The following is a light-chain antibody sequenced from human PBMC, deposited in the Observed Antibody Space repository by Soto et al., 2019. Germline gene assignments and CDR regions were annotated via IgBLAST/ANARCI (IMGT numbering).Light chain of an antibody. J-gene: IGKJ5*01. CDR2: DAS. V-gene: IGKV1-33*01. Sequence: DIQITQSPPSLSSYLLDIVTITCRASQDISNYLNWYQQKPGKAPKLLIYDASNLETGVPSRFSGSGSGTDFTFTISSLQPEDIATYYCQQYDNLPITFGQGTRLEIK. CDR3: QQYDNLPIT. CDR1: QDISNY.